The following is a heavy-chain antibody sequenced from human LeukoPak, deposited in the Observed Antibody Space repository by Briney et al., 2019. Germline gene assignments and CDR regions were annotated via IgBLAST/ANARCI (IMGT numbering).Heavy chain of an antibody. Sequence: NTSETLSLTCTVSGGSISSYYWSWIRQPAGKGLEWIGRIYTSGSTNYNPSLKSRVTMSVDTSKNQFSLKLSSETAADTAVYYCARDMTTVVHYYYYYYMDVWGKGTTVTVSS. CDR1: GGSISSYY. D-gene: IGHD4-23*01. V-gene: IGHV4-4*07. J-gene: IGHJ6*03. CDR3: ARDMTTVVHYYYYYYMDV. CDR2: IYTSGST.